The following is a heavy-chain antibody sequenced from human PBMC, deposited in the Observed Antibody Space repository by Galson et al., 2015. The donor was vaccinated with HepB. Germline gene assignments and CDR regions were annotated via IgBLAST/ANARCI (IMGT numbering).Heavy chain of an antibody. CDR1: GFSFSTYS. Sequence: SLRLSCAASGFSFSTYSVNWVRQAPGKGLEWVSYISSAGDTIFYADFEMGRFTISRDNAKNSLYLQMNSLTAEDTAVYYCARVPLDHWGGGGRHFDYWGQGTVVTVSS. CDR3: ARVPLDHWGGGGRHFDY. D-gene: IGHD2-21*01. V-gene: IGHV3-48*01. CDR2: ISSAGDTI. J-gene: IGHJ4*02.